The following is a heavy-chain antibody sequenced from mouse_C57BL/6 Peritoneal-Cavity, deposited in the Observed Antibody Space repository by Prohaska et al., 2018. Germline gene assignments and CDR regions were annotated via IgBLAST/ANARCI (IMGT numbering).Heavy chain of an antibody. CDR2: IYPADIET. Sequence: QVQLQQPGAELVRPGSSVKLSCKASGYTITSYWMDWGKQRPGQGFVWIGNIYPADIETHYNQKCKDKATVTVDKSSSSAYMQRSSLTSEDSAVYYCAGNYDAMDYWGQGTSVTVSS. J-gene: IGHJ4*01. V-gene: IGHV1-61*01. CDR3: AGNYDAMDY. CDR1: GYTITSYW. D-gene: IGHD2-1*01.